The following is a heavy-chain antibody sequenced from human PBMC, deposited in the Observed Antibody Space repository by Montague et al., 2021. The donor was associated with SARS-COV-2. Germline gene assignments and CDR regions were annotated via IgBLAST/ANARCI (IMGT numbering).Heavy chain of an antibody. CDR2: IHHGGNT. J-gene: IGHJ6*03. CDR1: GGSFSTYS. CDR3: AGLGDGVVPSPILGVGPYYSYYYMDV. Sequence: SETLSLTCAVHGGSFSTYSWNWIRQPPGKGLEWIGEIHHGGNTNYNPSLKSRVTISADTSKNQFSLKLTSVAAADTAVYYCAGLGDGVVPSPILGVGPYYSYYYMDVWGKGTTVTVSS. D-gene: IGHD3-10*01. V-gene: IGHV4-34*01.